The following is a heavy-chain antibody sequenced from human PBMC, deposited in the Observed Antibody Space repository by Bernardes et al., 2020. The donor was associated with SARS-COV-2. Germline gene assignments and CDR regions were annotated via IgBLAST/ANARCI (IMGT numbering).Heavy chain of an antibody. J-gene: IGHJ6*02. CDR2: INSDGSST. V-gene: IGHV3-74*01. D-gene: IGHD4-17*01. Sequence: GGSLRLSCAASGFTFSSYWMYWVRQASGKGLVWVSRINSDGSSTSYADSVKGRFTISRDNAKNTLYLQMNSLRAEDTAVYYCAREGTTVIYHMDVWGQGTTVTVSS. CDR3: AREGTTVIYHMDV. CDR1: GFTFSSYW.